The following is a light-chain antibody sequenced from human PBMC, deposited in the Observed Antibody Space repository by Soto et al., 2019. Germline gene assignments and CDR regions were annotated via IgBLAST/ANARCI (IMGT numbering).Light chain of an antibody. J-gene: IGLJ3*02. CDR1: SSDVGGYNY. CDR2: EVS. V-gene: IGLV2-14*01. Sequence: QSALTQPASVSGSPGQSITISCTGTSSDVGGYNYVSWYQQHPGKAPKLLFYEVSNRPSGVSNRFSGSKSGNTASLTISGLQAEDEADYYCSSYTSSSTLAVFGGGTKVTVL. CDR3: SSYTSSSTLAV.